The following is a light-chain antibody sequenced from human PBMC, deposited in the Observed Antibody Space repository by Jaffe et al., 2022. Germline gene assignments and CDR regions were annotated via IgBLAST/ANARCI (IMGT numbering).Light chain of an antibody. Sequence: QSALTQPPSVSGSPGQSVTISCTGTSSDVGYYNRVSWYQQPPGTAPKLILYGVTSRPSGVPDRFSGSKSGNTASLTISGLQAEDEADYYCSSYTTSNTYVFGTGTKVTVL. V-gene: IGLV2-18*02. CDR1: SSDVGYYNR. CDR2: GVT. CDR3: SSYTTSNTYV. J-gene: IGLJ1*01.